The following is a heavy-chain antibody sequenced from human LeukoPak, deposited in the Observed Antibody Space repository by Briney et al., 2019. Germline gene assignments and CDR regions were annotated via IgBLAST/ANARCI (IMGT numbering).Heavy chain of an antibody. Sequence: PGGSLRLSCAASGFTFSSYSMNWVRQAPGKGLEWVAAISTTSGNIYYADSVKGRFTISRDNAKNTLYLQMNSLRAEDTAVYYCARVTAVAGTSVGVDAWGQGILVTVS. D-gene: IGHD6-19*01. J-gene: IGHJ1*01. CDR2: ISTTSGNI. CDR3: ARVTAVAGTSVGVDA. CDR1: GFTFSSYS. V-gene: IGHV3-21*01.